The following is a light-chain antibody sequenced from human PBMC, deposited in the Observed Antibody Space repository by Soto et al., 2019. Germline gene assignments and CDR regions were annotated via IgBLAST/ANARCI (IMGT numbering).Light chain of an antibody. CDR1: SSDVGSYNR. J-gene: IGLJ1*01. Sequence: QSVLTQPPSVSGSPGQSVTISCTGTSSDVGSYNRVSWYQQPPGTAPKLMIYEVSNRPSGVPDRFSGSKSGNTASLTISGLQAEDEADYYCCSYADTNTFVFGTGTKVTVL. CDR2: EVS. V-gene: IGLV2-18*02. CDR3: CSYADTNTFV.